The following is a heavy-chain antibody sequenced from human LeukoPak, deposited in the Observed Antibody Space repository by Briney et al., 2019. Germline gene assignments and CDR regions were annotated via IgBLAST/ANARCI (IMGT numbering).Heavy chain of an antibody. Sequence: SVKVSCKTSGGTSSTYTITWVRQAPGQGLEWMGGIIPIFRTPNYAQKFQGRVTITTDESTSTAYMELSSLKSEDTAIYYCARVDRYYFYLDVWGKGTTVTVSS. J-gene: IGHJ6*03. V-gene: IGHV1-69*05. CDR1: GGTSSTYT. CDR2: IIPIFRTP. CDR3: ARVDRYYFYLDV.